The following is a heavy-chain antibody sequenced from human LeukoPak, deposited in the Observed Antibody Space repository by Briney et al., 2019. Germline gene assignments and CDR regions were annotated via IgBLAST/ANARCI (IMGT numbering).Heavy chain of an antibody. D-gene: IGHD6-6*01. Sequence: PGGSLRLSCSASGFTFNRFYLHWVRQAPGKGLEFVSHISSNGATTYYADSVKGRFTISRDNSKNTLYLQMSSLRADDTAVYSCVKDRSIAAPNNDFFDSWGQGALVTVSS. V-gene: IGHV3-64D*06. CDR1: GFTFNRFY. J-gene: IGHJ4*02. CDR3: VKDRSIAAPNNDFFDS. CDR2: ISSNGATT.